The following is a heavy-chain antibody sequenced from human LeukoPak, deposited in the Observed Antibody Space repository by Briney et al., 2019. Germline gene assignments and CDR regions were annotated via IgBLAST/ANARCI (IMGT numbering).Heavy chain of an antibody. J-gene: IGHJ4*02. V-gene: IGHV3-23*01. CDR3: AKGQYSSQSYYFDY. Sequence: GGSLRLSCAASGFTFSSYAMSWVRQAPGKGLEWVSAISGSGGSTYYTDSVKGRFTISRDNSKNTLYLQMNSLRAEDTAVYYCAKGQYSSQSYYFDYWGQGTLVTVSS. CDR2: ISGSGGST. CDR1: GFTFSSYA. D-gene: IGHD6-6*01.